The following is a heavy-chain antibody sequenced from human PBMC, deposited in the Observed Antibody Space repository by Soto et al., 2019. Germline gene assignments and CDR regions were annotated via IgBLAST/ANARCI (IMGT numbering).Heavy chain of an antibody. CDR3: AKGRPGVAAAPDY. J-gene: IGHJ4*02. D-gene: IGHD2-21*01. CDR1: GFTFSDFA. CDR2: ASGSGSGT. Sequence: SLRLSCAASGFTFSDFAMAWVRQAPGKGLEWVSSASGSGSGTYYADSVKGRFTISGDNSKNTLFLHMTNLRAGDTALYFCAKGRPGVAAAPDYWGQGTLVTVSS. V-gene: IGHV3-23*01.